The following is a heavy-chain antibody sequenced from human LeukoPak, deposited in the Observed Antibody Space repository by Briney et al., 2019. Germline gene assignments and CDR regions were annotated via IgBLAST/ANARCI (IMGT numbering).Heavy chain of an antibody. D-gene: IGHD5/OR15-5a*01. V-gene: IGHV4-39*01. Sequence: SETLSLTCTVSGGSISGGGYCWGWIRQPPGKGLEWIGTSYHDGSPYYNPSLKSRVTISVDTSKNQFSLKLSSVPAADTAVYYCARQQVSWVYFDYWGQGTLVTVSS. J-gene: IGHJ4*02. CDR3: ARQQVSWVYFDY. CDR1: GGSISGGGYC. CDR2: SYHDGSP.